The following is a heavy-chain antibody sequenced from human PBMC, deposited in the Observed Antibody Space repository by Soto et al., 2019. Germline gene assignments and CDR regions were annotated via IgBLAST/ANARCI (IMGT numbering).Heavy chain of an antibody. Sequence: PSETLSLTCAVSGGSISSGGYCWSWIRQPPGKGPEWIGYMYHRGSTYYNPSLRSRVTMSVDISKSQFSLRLTSVTAADTAVYYCARYNAASGTYYFDYWGQGALVTVSS. CDR1: GGSISSGGYC. J-gene: IGHJ4*02. CDR3: ARYNAASGTYYFDY. D-gene: IGHD6-13*01. CDR2: MYHRGST. V-gene: IGHV4-30-2*01.